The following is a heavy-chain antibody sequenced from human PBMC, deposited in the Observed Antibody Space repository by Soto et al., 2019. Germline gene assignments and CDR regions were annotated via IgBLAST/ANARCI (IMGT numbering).Heavy chain of an antibody. CDR3: ATPNCFDP. J-gene: IGHJ5*02. CDR2: ISDDSSYI. V-gene: IGHV3-21*06. Sequence: GGSLTLSCVASGFMFSAYTMKWVRQPAGKGLEWLSSISDDSSYIEYTDSLADRFTVTRDNARNSLNLQIDSLGVDYTASDYCATPNCFDPWGQGTLVTVSS. CDR1: GFMFSAYT. D-gene: IGHD2-21*01.